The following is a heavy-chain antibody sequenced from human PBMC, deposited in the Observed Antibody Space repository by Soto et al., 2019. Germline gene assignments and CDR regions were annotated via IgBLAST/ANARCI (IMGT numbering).Heavy chain of an antibody. Sequence: GGSLRLSCAVSGFTFEDYAMHWVRQAPGKGLEWVSGISWDSRSVAYADSVKGRFTITRDNAENSLHLQMNSLRAEDTAVYYCAKDSIRRSFSRSSTRARDAFDIWGQGTMVTVSS. CDR1: GFTFEDYA. V-gene: IGHV3-9*01. CDR3: AKDSIRRSFSRSSTRARDAFDI. CDR2: ISWDSRSV. J-gene: IGHJ3*02. D-gene: IGHD6-6*01.